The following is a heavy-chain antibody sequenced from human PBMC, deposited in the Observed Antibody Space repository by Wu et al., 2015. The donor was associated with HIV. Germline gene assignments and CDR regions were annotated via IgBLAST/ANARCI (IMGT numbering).Heavy chain of an antibody. V-gene: IGHV1-18*01. CDR2: ISAYNGNT. CDR3: ARDLLSWEDSGSYWAPFDY. CDR1: GYTFTSYG. Sequence: QVQLVQSGAEVKKPGASVKVSCKASGYTFTSYGISWVRQAPGQGLEWMGWISAYNGNTNYAQKLQGRVTMTTDTSTSTAYMELRSLRSDDTAVYYCARDLLSWEDSGSYWAPFDYWGQGTLVTVSS. J-gene: IGHJ4*02. D-gene: IGHD1-26*01.